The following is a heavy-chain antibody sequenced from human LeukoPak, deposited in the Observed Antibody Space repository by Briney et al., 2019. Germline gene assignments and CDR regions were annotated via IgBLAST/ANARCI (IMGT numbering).Heavy chain of an antibody. J-gene: IGHJ2*01. Sequence: PSEILSLTCTVSGGSISSYYWSWIRQPPGKGLEWIGYIYYSGSTNYNPSLKSRVTISVDTSKNQFSLKLSSVTAADTAVYYCARVSGYSSGWYWYFDLWGRGTLVTVSS. CDR1: GGSISSYY. D-gene: IGHD6-19*01. CDR3: ARVSGYSSGWYWYFDL. V-gene: IGHV4-59*01. CDR2: IYYSGST.